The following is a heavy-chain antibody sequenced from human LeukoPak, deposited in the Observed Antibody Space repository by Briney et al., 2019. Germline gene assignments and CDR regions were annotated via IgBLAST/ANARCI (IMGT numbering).Heavy chain of an antibody. D-gene: IGHD3-22*01. J-gene: IGHJ4*02. V-gene: IGHV4-39*01. Sequence: SETLSLTCTVSGGSISSSSYYWGWIRQPPGKGLEWIGSIYYSGSTYYNPSLKSRVTISVDTSKNQFSLKLSSVTAADTAVYYCARRDYYDSSGLLDYWGQGTLVTVSS. CDR2: IYYSGST. CDR3: ARRDYYDSSGLLDY. CDR1: GGSISSSSYY.